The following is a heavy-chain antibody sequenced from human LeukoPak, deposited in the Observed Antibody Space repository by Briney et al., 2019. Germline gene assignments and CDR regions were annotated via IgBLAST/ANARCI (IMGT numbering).Heavy chain of an antibody. D-gene: IGHD6-6*01. CDR3: AREYSSTSGRAFDI. CDR2: ITSSSSAI. Sequence: XXXXGKXXXXXXYITSSSSAIYYADSVKGRFTISRDNAKNSLFLQMNSLRADDTAVYYCAREYSSTSGRAFDIWGQGTMVTVSS. V-gene: IGHV3-48*01. J-gene: IGHJ3*02.